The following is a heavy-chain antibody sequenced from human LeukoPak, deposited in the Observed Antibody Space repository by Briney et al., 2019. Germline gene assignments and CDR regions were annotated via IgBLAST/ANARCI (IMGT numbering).Heavy chain of an antibody. CDR2: IYPGDSDT. D-gene: IGHD3-3*01. V-gene: IGHV5-51*01. CDR1: GYSFTDYW. Sequence: GESLQISCKGSGYSFTDYWIGWVRQLPGKGLEWMGIIYPGDSDTRYSPSFRGQVTISADKSISTAYLQWRSLKASDTAMYYCARASGDFRSGYTFDYWGQGTLVTVSS. J-gene: IGHJ4*02. CDR3: ARASGDFRSGYTFDY.